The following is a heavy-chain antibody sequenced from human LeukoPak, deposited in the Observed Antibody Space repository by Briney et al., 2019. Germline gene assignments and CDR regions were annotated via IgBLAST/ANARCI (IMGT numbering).Heavy chain of an antibody. Sequence: GGSLRLSCAASGFTFSSYAMHWVRQAPGKGLEWVAVISYDGSNKYYADSVKGRFTISRDNSKNTLYLQMNSLRAEDTAVYYCARANCGGDCSPYNWFDPWGQGTLVTVSS. V-gene: IGHV3-30*04. CDR1: GFTFSSYA. CDR3: ARANCGGDCSPYNWFDP. D-gene: IGHD2-21*02. J-gene: IGHJ5*02. CDR2: ISYDGSNK.